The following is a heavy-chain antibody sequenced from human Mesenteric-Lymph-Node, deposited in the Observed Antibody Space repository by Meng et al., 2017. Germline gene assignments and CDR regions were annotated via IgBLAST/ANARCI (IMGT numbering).Heavy chain of an antibody. J-gene: IGHJ4*02. CDR3: ARDFEWEPSNPDY. D-gene: IGHD1-26*01. CDR1: GGTFRSYA. Sequence: SVKVSFQASGGTFRSYAISWVRQAPGQGLEWMGWSSAYNGNTKYAQMIKGRVTMTTDTSTSTAYMELRSLGSDDTAVYYCARDFEWEPSNPDYWGQGTLVTVSS. V-gene: IGHV1-18*01. CDR2: SSAYNGNT.